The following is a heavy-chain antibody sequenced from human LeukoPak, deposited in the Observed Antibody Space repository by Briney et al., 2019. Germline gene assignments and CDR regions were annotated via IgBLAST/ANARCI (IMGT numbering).Heavy chain of an antibody. CDR1: GGSISSSSYY. CDR2: IYYSGST. D-gene: IGHD3-16*01. Sequence: PSETLSLTCTVSGGSISSSSYYWGWIRQPPGKGLEWIGSIYYSGSTYYNPSLKSRVTISVDTSKNQFSLKLSSVTAADTAVYYCARLWALRPDYWGQGTLVTVSS. V-gene: IGHV4-39*01. CDR3: ARLWALRPDY. J-gene: IGHJ4*02.